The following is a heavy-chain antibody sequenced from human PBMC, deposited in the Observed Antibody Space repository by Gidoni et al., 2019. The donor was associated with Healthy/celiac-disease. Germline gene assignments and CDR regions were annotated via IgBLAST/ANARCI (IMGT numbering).Heavy chain of an antibody. CDR2: ISYDGSNK. V-gene: IGHV3-30*18. J-gene: IGHJ4*02. Sequence: QVQLVESGGGVVQPVRSLRLSCAASGVTFSSYGMHWVRQAPGKGLEWVSVISYDGSNKYYADSVKGRFTISRDNSKNTLYLQMNSLRAEDTAVYYCAKDLEYSSSPFDYWGQGTLVTVSS. CDR3: AKDLEYSSSPFDY. CDR1: GVTFSSYG. D-gene: IGHD6-6*01.